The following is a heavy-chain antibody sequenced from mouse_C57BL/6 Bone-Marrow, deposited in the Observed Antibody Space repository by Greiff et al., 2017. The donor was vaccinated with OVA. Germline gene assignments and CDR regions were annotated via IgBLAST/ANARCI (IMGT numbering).Heavy chain of an antibody. Sequence: QVQLQQSGAELVKPGASVKISCKASGYTFTDYYINWVKQRPGQGLEWIGKIGPGSGSTYYNEKFKGKATLTADKSSSTAYMQLSSLTSEDSAVYFCASGAYCGNYVRWYFDVWGTGTTVTVSS. CDR3: ASGAYCGNYVRWYFDV. V-gene: IGHV1-77*01. CDR1: GYTFTDYY. CDR2: IGPGSGST. J-gene: IGHJ1*03. D-gene: IGHD2-10*01.